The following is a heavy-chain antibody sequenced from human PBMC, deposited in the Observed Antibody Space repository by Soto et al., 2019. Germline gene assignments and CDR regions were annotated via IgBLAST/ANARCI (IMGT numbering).Heavy chain of an antibody. CDR3: AKSIEGGPMGV. D-gene: IGHD3-16*01. V-gene: IGHV5-51*01. J-gene: IGHJ6*02. CDR1: GYTFSNHW. CDR2: IFPRDSDT. Sequence: PGESLKISCQGSGYTFSNHWINWVRLVPGTGLEWMGIIFPRDSDTRYSPSLQGQVIISVDKFTNTAYLQWTRLTASDTAIYFCAKSIEGGPMGVWGQGTTGTVSS.